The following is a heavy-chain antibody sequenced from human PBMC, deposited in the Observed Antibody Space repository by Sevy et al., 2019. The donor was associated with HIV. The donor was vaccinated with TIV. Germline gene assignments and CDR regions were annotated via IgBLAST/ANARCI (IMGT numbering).Heavy chain of an antibody. J-gene: IGHJ4*02. Sequence: GGSQRLSCAASGFTFSSYAMHWVRQAPGKGLEWVAVISYDGSNKYYADSVKGRFTISRDNSKNTLYLQMNSLRAEDTAVYYCARDPTTMIVEEHSHFDYWGQGTLVTVSS. CDR3: ARDPTTMIVEEHSHFDY. D-gene: IGHD3-22*01. CDR1: GFTFSSYA. V-gene: IGHV3-30-3*01. CDR2: ISYDGSNK.